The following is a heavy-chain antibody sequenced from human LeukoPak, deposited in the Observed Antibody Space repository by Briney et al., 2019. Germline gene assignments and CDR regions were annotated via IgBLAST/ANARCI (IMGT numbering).Heavy chain of an antibody. CDR3: ARGGVPAADYYFDY. CDR2: INHSGST. Sequence: SETLSLTCAVYGGSFSGYYWSWIRQPPGKGLEWSGEINHSGSTNYNPSLKSRVTISVDTSKNQCSLKLSSVTAADTAVYYCARGGVPAADYYFDYWGQGTLVTVSS. CDR1: GGSFSGYY. D-gene: IGHD2-2*01. V-gene: IGHV4-34*01. J-gene: IGHJ4*02.